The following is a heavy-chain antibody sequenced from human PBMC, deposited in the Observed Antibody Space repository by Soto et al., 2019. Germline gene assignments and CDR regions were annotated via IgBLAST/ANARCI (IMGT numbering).Heavy chain of an antibody. CDR2: ISSDGSNA. V-gene: IGHV3-30*18. CDR1: GFTYNNYG. D-gene: IGHD1-1*01. J-gene: IGHJ4*02. CDR3: ANGEERTGDNTRVES. Sequence: QVQLVESGGGVVQPGRSLRLSCAVSGFTYNNYGMHWVRQAPGKGLEWVGVISSDGSNAYYADSVKGRFTISRDNFKNILYLQMSSLGPEDTAIYYCANGEERTGDNTRVESWGQGTLVAVSP.